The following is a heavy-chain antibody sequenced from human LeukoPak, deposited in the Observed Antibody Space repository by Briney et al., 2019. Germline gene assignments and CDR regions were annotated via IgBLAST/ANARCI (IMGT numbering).Heavy chain of an antibody. V-gene: IGHV3-48*01. D-gene: IGHD3-22*01. J-gene: IGHJ4*02. CDR2: ISSSSSTI. CDR1: GFTFSSYS. Sequence: GGSLRLSCAASGFTFSSYSMNWVRQAPGKGLEWVSYISSSSSTIYYADSVKGRFTISRDNAKNSLYLQMNSLRAEDTAVYYCARVQARGWYYYDSSGYYFDYWGQGTLVTVSS. CDR3: ARVQARGWYYYDSSGYYFDY.